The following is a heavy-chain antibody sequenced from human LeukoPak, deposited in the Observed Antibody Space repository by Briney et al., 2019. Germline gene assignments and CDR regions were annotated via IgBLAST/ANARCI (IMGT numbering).Heavy chain of an antibody. CDR1: GFTFSTNS. J-gene: IGHJ4*02. Sequence: GGSLRLSCAASGFTFSTNSMNWVRQAPGKGLEWVSYISSTGGTIYYADSMKGRFTISRDNAKNSLYLQMNSLRVEDTAVYYCTTGPYWGQGTLDTVSS. V-gene: IGHV3-48*04. CDR2: ISSTGGTI. CDR3: TTGPY.